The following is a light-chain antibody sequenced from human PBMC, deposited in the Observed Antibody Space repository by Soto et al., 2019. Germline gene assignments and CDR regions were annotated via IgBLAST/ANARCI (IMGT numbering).Light chain of an antibody. CDR2: GNS. J-gene: IGLJ2*01. Sequence: QPVLTQPPSVSGAPGQRVTISCTGSSSNIGAGYDVHWYQQLPGTAPKLLIYGNSNRPSGVPDRFSGSKSGTSASLAITGLQAEDEADYYCQSYDSSLSGSEDVVFGGGTKVTVL. V-gene: IGLV1-40*01. CDR3: QSYDSSLSGSEDVV. CDR1: SSNIGAGYD.